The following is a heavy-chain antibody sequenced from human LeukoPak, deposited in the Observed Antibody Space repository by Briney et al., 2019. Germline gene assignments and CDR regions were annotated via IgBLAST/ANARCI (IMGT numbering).Heavy chain of an antibody. CDR2: IYYSGST. CDR3: ARELGDYAYYYYMDV. Sequence: PSETLSLTCTVSGVSISSYYWSWIRQPPGKGLEWIGYIYYSGSTNYNPSLKSRVTISVDTSKNQFSLKLSSVTAADTAVYYCARELGDYAYYYYMDVWGKGITVTVSS. V-gene: IGHV4-59*01. CDR1: GVSISSYY. D-gene: IGHD4-17*01. J-gene: IGHJ6*03.